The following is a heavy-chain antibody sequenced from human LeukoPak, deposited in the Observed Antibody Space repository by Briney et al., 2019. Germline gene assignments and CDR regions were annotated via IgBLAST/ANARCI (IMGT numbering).Heavy chain of an antibody. CDR2: IHASGPT. CDR1: GGSISTYY. J-gene: IGHJ4*02. D-gene: IGHD6-6*01. Sequence: SGTLSLTCTVSGGSISTYYWSWIRRPPGKGLEGISYIHASGPTNYNPSLKSRITISVDTSKNQFSLKLSSVTAADTAVYYCARHDAGIAARPFDNWGQGTLVTVSS. CDR3: ARHDAGIAARPFDN. V-gene: IGHV4-4*09.